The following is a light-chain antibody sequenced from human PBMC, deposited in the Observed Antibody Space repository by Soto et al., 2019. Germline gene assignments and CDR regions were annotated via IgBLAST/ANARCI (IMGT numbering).Light chain of an antibody. J-gene: IGKJ1*01. CDR2: KAS. Sequence: IQGIQSPSTLSASVGDRVTITFRASQSISSWLAWYQQKPGKAPKLLIYKASSLESGVPSRFSGSGSGTEFTLTISSLQPDDFATYYCQPYNSYWTFGQGTKVDIK. CDR1: QSISSW. CDR3: QPYNSYWT. V-gene: IGKV1-5*03.